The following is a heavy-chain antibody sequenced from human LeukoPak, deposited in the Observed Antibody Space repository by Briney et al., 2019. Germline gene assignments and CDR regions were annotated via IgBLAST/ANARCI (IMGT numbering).Heavy chain of an antibody. V-gene: IGHV1-8*01. J-gene: IGHJ5*02. Sequence: ASVKVSCKASGYTFTNYDINWVRQAAGQGLEWMAWMNPNTGKSGYAQRLQGRVTMTRDTSIDTAYMELSGLGSEDTAVYYCARKSCSSTSCLHPWGQGTLVTVSS. CDR3: ARKSCSSTSCLHP. CDR2: MNPNTGKS. CDR1: GYTFTNYD. D-gene: IGHD2-2*01.